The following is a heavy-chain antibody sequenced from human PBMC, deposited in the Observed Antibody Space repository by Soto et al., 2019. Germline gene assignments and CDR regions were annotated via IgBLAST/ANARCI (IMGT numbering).Heavy chain of an antibody. V-gene: IGHV1-46*03. CDR2: IIPSGGST. CDR1: GGTFSSYA. J-gene: IGHJ3*02. CDR3: ARGKPSNAFDI. Sequence: GASVKVSCKASGGTFSSYAISWVRQAPGQGLEWMGGIIPSGGSTSYAQKFQGRVTMTRDTSTSTVYMELSSLRSEDTAVYYCARGKPSNAFDIWGQGTMVTVSS.